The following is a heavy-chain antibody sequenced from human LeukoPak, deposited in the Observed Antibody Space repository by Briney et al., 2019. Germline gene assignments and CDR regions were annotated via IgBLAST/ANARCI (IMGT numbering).Heavy chain of an antibody. CDR3: ARDRIYYGSGSLYGYYYYYMDV. D-gene: IGHD3-10*01. Sequence: ASVKVSCKASGYTFTSYGISWVRQAPGQGREWMGWISAYNGNTNYAQKLQGRVTMTTDTSTSTAYMELRSLRSDDTAVYYCARDRIYYGSGSLYGYYYYYMDVWGKGTTVTISS. J-gene: IGHJ6*03. CDR2: ISAYNGNT. CDR1: GYTFTSYG. V-gene: IGHV1-18*01.